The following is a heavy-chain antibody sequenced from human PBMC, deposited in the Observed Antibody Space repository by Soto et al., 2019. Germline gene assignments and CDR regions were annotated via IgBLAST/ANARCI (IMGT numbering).Heavy chain of an antibody. CDR1: GFSLTTSGVG. CDR2: TYWADAK. CDR3: AHRVLRAVFGLVTTTAIYFDF. Sequence: QITLNESGPTVVKPTETLTLTCTFSGFSLTTSGVGVGWVRQSPGKAPQWLALTYWADAKRYSTSLKSRPTITQASAKIQVVLTMADVDPADTATYYCAHRVLRAVFGLVTTTAIYFDFWGQGTPVVVSS. J-gene: IGHJ4*02. V-gene: IGHV2-5*02. D-gene: IGHD3-3*01.